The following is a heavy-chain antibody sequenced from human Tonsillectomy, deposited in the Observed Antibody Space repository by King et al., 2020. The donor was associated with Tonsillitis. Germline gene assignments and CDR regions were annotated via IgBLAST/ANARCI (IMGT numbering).Heavy chain of an antibody. CDR1: GGSISSGDYY. Sequence: QLQESGPGLVKPSQTLSLTCTVSGGSISSGDYYWSWIRQPPGKGLEWIGYIYYSGSTYYNPSLKSRVTISVDTSQNQFSLKLSSVTAADTAVYYCARGDCSGGSCYRDLGDWFDPWGQGTLVTVSS. J-gene: IGHJ5*02. CDR3: ARGDCSGGSCYRDLGDWFDP. D-gene: IGHD2-15*01. V-gene: IGHV4-30-4*01. CDR2: IYYSGST.